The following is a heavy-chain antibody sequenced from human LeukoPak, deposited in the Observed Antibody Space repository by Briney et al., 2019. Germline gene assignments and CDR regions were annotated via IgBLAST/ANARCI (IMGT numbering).Heavy chain of an antibody. CDR2: INHSGST. J-gene: IGHJ4*02. Sequence: KSGGSLRLSCAASGFTFNSYALSWVRQPPGKGLEWIGEINHSGSTNYNPSLKSRVTISVDTSKNQFSLKLSSVTAADTAVYYCARDITVPYFDYWGQGTLVTVSS. V-gene: IGHV4-34*01. CDR1: GFTFNSYA. CDR3: ARDITVPYFDY. D-gene: IGHD4-11*01.